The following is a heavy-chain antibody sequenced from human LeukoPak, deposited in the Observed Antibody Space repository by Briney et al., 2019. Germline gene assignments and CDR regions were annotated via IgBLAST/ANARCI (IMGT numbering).Heavy chain of an antibody. CDR3: AGGVGATLRSFDP. D-gene: IGHD1-26*01. CDR2: IYPGDSDT. CDR1: GYSFTSYW. Sequence: GESLKISCKGSGYSFTSYWIGWVPQIPGKGLEWMGIIYPGDSDTRYSPSFQGQVTISADKSISTAYLQWSSRKASDAAMYYCAGGVGATLRSFDPWGQGTLVTVSS. V-gene: IGHV5-51*03. J-gene: IGHJ5*02.